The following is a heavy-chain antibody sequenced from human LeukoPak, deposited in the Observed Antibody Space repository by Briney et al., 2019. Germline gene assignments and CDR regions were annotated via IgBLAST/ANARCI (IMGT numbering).Heavy chain of an antibody. V-gene: IGHV4-59*01. CDR3: ARGDYYDFWSGYYSY. CDR1: GGSISSYY. D-gene: IGHD3-3*01. Sequence: PSETLSLTCTVSGGSISSYYWSWIRQPPGKGLEWIGYIYYSGSTNYNPSLKSRVTISVDTSKNQFSLKLSSVTAADTAVYYCARGDYYDFWSGYYSYWGQGTLVTVSS. J-gene: IGHJ4*02. CDR2: IYYSGST.